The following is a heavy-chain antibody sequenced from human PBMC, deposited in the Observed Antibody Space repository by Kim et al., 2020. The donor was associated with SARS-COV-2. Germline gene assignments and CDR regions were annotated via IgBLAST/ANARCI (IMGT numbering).Heavy chain of an antibody. CDR3: ARVEGIAARLVFDY. D-gene: IGHD6-6*01. CDR1: GGSISSGGYY. CDR2: IHYSGST. V-gene: IGHV4-31*03. Sequence: TLSLTCTFSGGSISSGGYYWSWIRQHPGKGLEWIGYIHYSGSTYFNPSLKSRVTISVDTSKNQFSLKLSSVTAADTAVYYCARVEGIAARLVFDYWGQGTLVTVSS. J-gene: IGHJ4*02.